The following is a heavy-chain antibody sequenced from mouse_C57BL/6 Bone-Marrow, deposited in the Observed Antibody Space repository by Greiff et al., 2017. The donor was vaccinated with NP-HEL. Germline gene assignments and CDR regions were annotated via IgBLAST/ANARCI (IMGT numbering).Heavy chain of an antibody. D-gene: IGHD1-1*01. Sequence: VQLQQSGPELVKPGASVKISCKASGYTFTDYYMNWVKQSHGKSLEWIGDINPNNGGTSYNQKFKGKATLTVDKSSSTAYMELRRLTSEDSAVYYCARETDGGSSYAMDYGGQGTSVTVSS. CDR2: INPNNGGT. CDR1: GYTFTDYY. J-gene: IGHJ4*01. V-gene: IGHV1-26*01. CDR3: ARETDGGSSYAMDY.